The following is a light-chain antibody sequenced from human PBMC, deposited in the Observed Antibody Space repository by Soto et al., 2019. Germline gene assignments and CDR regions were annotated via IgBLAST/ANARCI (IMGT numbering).Light chain of an antibody. CDR1: NIGSKS. J-gene: IGLJ1*01. CDR3: QVWDSSSDHRYV. V-gene: IGLV3-21*04. Sequence: SYELTQPPSVSVAPGNTARITCGGNNIGSKSVHWYQQKPGQAPVLVIYYDSDRPSGIPERFSGSNSGNTATLTISRVEAGDEADYYCQVWDSSSDHRYVFGTGTKVTVL. CDR2: YDS.